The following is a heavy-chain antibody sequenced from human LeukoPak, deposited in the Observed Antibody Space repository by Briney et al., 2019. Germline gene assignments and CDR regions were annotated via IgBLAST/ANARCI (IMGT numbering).Heavy chain of an antibody. CDR2: ISSSGSTI. V-gene: IGHV3-11*01. D-gene: IGHD5-24*01. CDR3: ARLGRWLQLGYFQH. CDR1: GFTFSDYY. Sequence: GGSLRLSCAASGFTFSDYYMSWVRQAPGKGLEWVSYISSSGSTIYYADSVKGRFTISRDNAKNSLYLQMNSLRAEDTAVYYCARLGRWLQLGYFQHWGQGTLVTVSS. J-gene: IGHJ1*01.